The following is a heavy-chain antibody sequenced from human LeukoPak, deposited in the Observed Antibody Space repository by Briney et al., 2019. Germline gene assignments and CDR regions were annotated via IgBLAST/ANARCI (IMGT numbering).Heavy chain of an antibody. CDR3: AKGSRDSTSYCFDY. CDR2: ISGSGDTT. Sequence: GGSLRLSCAASGFAFSTYAMSWVRQAPGEGLEWVSSISGSGDTTYYADSVKGRFTISSDKSRNTLYLQMNSLRVEDTAVYYCAKGSRDSTSYCFDYWGQGTLVTVSS. J-gene: IGHJ4*02. D-gene: IGHD3-22*01. CDR1: GFAFSTYA. V-gene: IGHV3-23*01.